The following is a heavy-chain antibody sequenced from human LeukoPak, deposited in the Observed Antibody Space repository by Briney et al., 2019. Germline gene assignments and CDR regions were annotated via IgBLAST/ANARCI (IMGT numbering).Heavy chain of an antibody. Sequence: GASVKVSCKASGYTFTSYAMHWVRQAPGQRLEWMGWINAGNGNTKYSQKFQGRVTITRDTSASTAYMELGSLRSEDTAVYYCARVGGWDYFDYWGQGTLVTVSS. CDR1: GYTFTSYA. D-gene: IGHD6-19*01. CDR3: ARVGGWDYFDY. CDR2: INAGNGNT. J-gene: IGHJ4*02. V-gene: IGHV1-3*01.